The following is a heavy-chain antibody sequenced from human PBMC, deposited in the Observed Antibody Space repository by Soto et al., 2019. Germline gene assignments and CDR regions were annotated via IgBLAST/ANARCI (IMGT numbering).Heavy chain of an antibody. CDR2: IIPIFGTA. J-gene: IGHJ3*02. CDR3: ARAGVLGIVVVVAAIPADAFDI. CDR1: GGTFSSYA. Sequence: SVKVSCKASGGTFSSYAISWVRQAPGQGLEWMGGIIPIFGTANYAQKFQGRVTITADESTSTAYMELSSLRSEDTAVYYCARAGVLGIVVVVAAIPADAFDIWGQGTMVTVSS. D-gene: IGHD2-15*01. V-gene: IGHV1-69*13.